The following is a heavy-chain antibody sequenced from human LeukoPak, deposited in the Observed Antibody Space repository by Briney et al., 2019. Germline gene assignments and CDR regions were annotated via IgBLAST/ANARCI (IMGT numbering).Heavy chain of an antibody. CDR3: ARGDRDLGY. CDR2: IYTSGTA. V-gene: IGHV4-4*07. Sequence: SETLSLTCTVSGGSISGYYWTWIRQPAGKGLEWIGRIYTSGTANYNPSLKSRVTMSLDTSKNQFSLKLTSVTAVDTAVYYCARGDRDLGYWGQGTLVTVSS. D-gene: IGHD3-22*01. J-gene: IGHJ4*02. CDR1: GGSISGYY.